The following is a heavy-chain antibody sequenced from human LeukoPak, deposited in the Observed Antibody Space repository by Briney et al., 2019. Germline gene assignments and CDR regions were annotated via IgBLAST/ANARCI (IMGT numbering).Heavy chain of an antibody. D-gene: IGHD2-21*02. Sequence: SGTLSLTCTVSGGSISSSSYYWGWIRQPPGKGLEWIGSIYYSGSTYYNPSLKSRVTISVDTSKNQFSLKLSSVTAADTAVYYCERRVVVTAIGWYFDLWGRGTLVTVSS. CDR1: GGSISSSSYY. CDR2: IYYSGST. CDR3: ERRVVVTAIGWYFDL. V-gene: IGHV4-39*01. J-gene: IGHJ2*01.